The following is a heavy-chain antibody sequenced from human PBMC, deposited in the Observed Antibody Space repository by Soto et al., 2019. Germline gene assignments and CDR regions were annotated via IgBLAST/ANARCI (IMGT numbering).Heavy chain of an antibody. J-gene: IGHJ3*02. Sequence: GESLKISCNGSGYSFTSYCIGLVLQMPGKGLEWMGIIYPGDSDTRYSPSFQGQVTISADKSISTAYLQWSSLKASDTAMYYCARGYYYDSSGYLPDAFDIWGQGTMVTVSS. CDR2: IYPGDSDT. D-gene: IGHD3-22*01. V-gene: IGHV5-51*01. CDR1: GYSFTSYC. CDR3: ARGYYYDSSGYLPDAFDI.